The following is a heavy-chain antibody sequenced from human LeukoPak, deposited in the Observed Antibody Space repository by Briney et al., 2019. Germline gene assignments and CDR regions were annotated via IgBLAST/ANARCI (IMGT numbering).Heavy chain of an antibody. Sequence: GGSLRLSCAASGFTFSSYGMHWVRQARDKGLEWVAVIWYDGGNKYYADSVKGRFTISRDNSKNTLYLQMNSLRAEDTAVYYCAREIRSYGFYYFDYWGQGTLVTVSS. CDR1: GFTFSSYG. CDR3: AREIRSYGFYYFDY. J-gene: IGHJ4*02. V-gene: IGHV3-33*01. CDR2: IWYDGGNK. D-gene: IGHD5-18*01.